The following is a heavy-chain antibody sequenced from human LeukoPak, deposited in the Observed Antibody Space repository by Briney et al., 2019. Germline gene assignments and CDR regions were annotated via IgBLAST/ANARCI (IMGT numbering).Heavy chain of an antibody. Sequence: PGGSLRLSCAASEFSVGSNYMTWVRQPPGKGLEWIGEINHSGSTNYNPSLKSRVTISVDTSKNQFSLKLSSVTAADTAVYYCARGYCSGGSCYSYYYYNYMDVWGKGTTVTVSS. CDR1: EFSVGSNY. J-gene: IGHJ6*03. V-gene: IGHV4-34*01. CDR3: ARGYCSGGSCYSYYYYNYMDV. CDR2: INHSGST. D-gene: IGHD2-15*01.